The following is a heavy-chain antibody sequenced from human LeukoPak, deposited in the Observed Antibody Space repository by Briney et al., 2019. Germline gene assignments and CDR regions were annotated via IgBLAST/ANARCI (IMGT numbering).Heavy chain of an antibody. CDR1: GFTFSSYA. CDR2: ISGSGGST. V-gene: IGHV3-23*01. D-gene: IGHD2-15*01. J-gene: IGHJ4*02. Sequence: GRSLRLSCAASGFTFSSYAMGWVRQAPGKGLEWVSAISGSGGSTYYADSVKGRFTISRDNSKNTLYLQMNSLRAEDTAVYYCAKFMAISGKPTPFDYWGQGTLVTVSS. CDR3: AKFMAISGKPTPFDY.